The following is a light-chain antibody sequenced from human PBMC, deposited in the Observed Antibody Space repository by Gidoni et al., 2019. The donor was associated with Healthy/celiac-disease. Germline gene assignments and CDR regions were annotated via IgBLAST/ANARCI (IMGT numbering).Light chain of an antibody. V-gene: IGLV2-8*01. CDR2: EVS. J-gene: IGLJ1*01. Sequence: QSALTPPPSASGSPGQSVTISCTGTSSDVGGYNYVSWYQQHPGKAPNLMIYEVSKRPSGVPDRFSGSKSGNTASLTVSGLQAEDEADYYCSSYAGSSYVFGTGTKVTVL. CDR3: SSYAGSSYV. CDR1: SSDVGGYNY.